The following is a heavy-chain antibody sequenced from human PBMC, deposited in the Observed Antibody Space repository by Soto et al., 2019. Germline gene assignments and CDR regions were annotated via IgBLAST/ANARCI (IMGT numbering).Heavy chain of an antibody. CDR1: GYSFTSYW. J-gene: IGHJ6*02. D-gene: IGHD1-7*01. V-gene: IGHV5-51*01. CDR2: IYPGDSDT. Sequence: GESLKISCKGSGYSFTSYWIGWVRQMPGKGLKWMGIIYPGDSDTRYSPSFQGQVTISADKSISTAYLQWSSLKASDTAMYYCARNLYNWNYGYYYYYGMDVWGQGTTVTSP. CDR3: ARNLYNWNYGYYYYYGMDV.